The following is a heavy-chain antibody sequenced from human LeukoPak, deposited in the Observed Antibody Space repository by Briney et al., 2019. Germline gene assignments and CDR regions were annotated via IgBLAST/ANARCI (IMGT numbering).Heavy chain of an antibody. CDR3: TRDYSNARDY. J-gene: IGHJ4*02. CDR1: GFTFHTYS. CDR2: ISADGSRE. V-gene: IGHV3-7*01. Sequence: GGSLRLSCSVSGFTFHTYSMTWVRQPPGKGLEWVASISADGSREWYVDSVKGRFTVSRDNAKNALYLQVNSLRVDDTAVYYCTRDYSNARDYWGQGTLVTVSS. D-gene: IGHD2-21*01.